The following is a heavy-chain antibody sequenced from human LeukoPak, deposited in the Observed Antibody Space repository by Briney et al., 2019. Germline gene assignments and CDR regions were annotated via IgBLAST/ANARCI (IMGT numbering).Heavy chain of an antibody. D-gene: IGHD1-26*01. Sequence: SVKVSCKASGGTFSSYAISWVRQAPGQGLEWMGGIIPIFGTANYAQKFQGRVTITADESTSTAYMELSSLRSEDTAVYYCARDGGSFSYNMDVWGQGTTVTVSS. CDR3: ARDGGSFSYNMDV. CDR1: GGTFSSYA. J-gene: IGHJ6*02. CDR2: IIPIFGTA. V-gene: IGHV1-69*01.